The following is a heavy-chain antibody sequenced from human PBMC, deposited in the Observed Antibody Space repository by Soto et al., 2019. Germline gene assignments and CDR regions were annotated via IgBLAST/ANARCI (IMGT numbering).Heavy chain of an antibody. CDR2: INAGNGNT. CDR1: GYTFTSYA. V-gene: IGHV1-3*01. D-gene: IGHD2-15*01. CDR3: AGGEGIVVVVAATKRSYYYYGMDV. J-gene: IGHJ6*02. Sequence: ASVKVSCKASGYTFTSYAMHWVRQAPGQRXEWMGWINAGNGNTKYSQKFQGRVTITRDTSASTAYMELSSLRSEDTAVYYCAGGEGIVVVVAATKRSYYYYGMDVWGQGTTVTVSS.